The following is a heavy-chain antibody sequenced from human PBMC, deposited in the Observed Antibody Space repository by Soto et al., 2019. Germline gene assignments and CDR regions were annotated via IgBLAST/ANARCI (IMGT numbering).Heavy chain of an antibody. CDR2: MNPNSGDT. CDR1: GYRFSDYY. Sequence: QVQLVQSGAEVKKPGASVTVSCKASGYRFSDYYLHWVRQAPGQGPEWMGWMNPNSGDTKYAQKFKGRVTMPRDTSVRTAFMELNWLKSDDTAVYYCARERGGATATLDYYYFYMDVWGIGTTVTVSS. CDR3: ARERGGATATLDYYYFYMDV. J-gene: IGHJ6*03. V-gene: IGHV1-2*02. D-gene: IGHD5-12*01.